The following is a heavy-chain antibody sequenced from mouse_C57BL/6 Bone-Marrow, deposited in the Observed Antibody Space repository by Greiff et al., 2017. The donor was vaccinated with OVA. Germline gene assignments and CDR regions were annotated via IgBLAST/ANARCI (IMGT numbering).Heavy chain of an antibody. CDR1: GYTFTDYE. V-gene: IGHV1-15*01. CDR2: IDPETGGT. D-gene: IGHD1-1*01. CDR3: TNDRTFISAIVATYWYFDV. J-gene: IGHJ1*03. Sequence: VQLQQSGAELVRPGASVTLSCKASGYTFTDYEMHWVKQTPVHGLEWIGAIDPETGGTAYIQKFKGKAILTADKSSSPTYMELRSLTSEDSARYYGTNDRTFISAIVATYWYFDVWGTGTTVTVSS.